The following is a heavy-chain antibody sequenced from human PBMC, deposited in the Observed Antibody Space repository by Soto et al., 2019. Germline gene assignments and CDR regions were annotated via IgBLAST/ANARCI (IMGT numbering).Heavy chain of an antibody. CDR1: GGTFSSYT. D-gene: IGHD2-15*01. J-gene: IGHJ6*03. Sequence: ASVKVSCKASGGTFSSYTISWVRQAPGQGLEWMGRIIPILGIANYAQKFQGRVTITADKSTSTAYMELSSLRSEDTAVYYCARGTEGGYCSGGSCYSRAGYYYYYYMDVWGKGTTVTVSS. CDR3: ARGTEGGYCSGGSCYSRAGYYYYYYMDV. V-gene: IGHV1-69*02. CDR2: IIPILGIA.